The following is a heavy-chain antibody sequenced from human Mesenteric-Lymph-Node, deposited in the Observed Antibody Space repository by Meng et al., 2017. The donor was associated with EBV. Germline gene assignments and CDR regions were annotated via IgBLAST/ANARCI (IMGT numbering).Heavy chain of an antibody. Sequence: QLQVMQSGGEVKKPWSSVTVSCKTSGGIFSSSAISWVRQAPGKGLEWMGGIIPIFGTANYAQKFQGRVTITADESTSTAYMELSRLRSEDTAVYYCARSYSNDYYFDYWGQGTLVTVSS. D-gene: IGHD4-11*01. J-gene: IGHJ4*02. CDR1: GGIFSSSA. CDR3: ARSYSNDYYFDY. CDR2: IIPIFGTA. V-gene: IGHV1-69*01.